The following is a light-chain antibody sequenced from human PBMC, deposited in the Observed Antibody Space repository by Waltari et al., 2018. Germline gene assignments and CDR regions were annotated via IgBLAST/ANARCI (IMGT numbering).Light chain of an antibody. V-gene: IGKV3-20*01. CDR2: GAS. Sequence: EIVLTQSPGTLSLSPGERATLSCRASQSVSSIYLAWYQQNPGQAPRLLIYGASSRATGIPDRFSGSGSGTDFTLTISRLEPEDFAVYYCQQYGSSPPYTFGQGTKLEIK. CDR3: QQYGSSPPYT. J-gene: IGKJ2*01. CDR1: QSVSSIY.